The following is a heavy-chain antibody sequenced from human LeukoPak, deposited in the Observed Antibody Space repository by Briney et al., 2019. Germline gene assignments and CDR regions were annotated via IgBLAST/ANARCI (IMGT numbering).Heavy chain of an antibody. Sequence: SETLSLTCAVYGGSFSGYYWSWIRQPPGKGLEWIGEINHSGSTNYNPSLKSRVTISVDTSKNQFSLKLSSVTAADTAVYYCARVPPSDYWGQGTLVTVSS. J-gene: IGHJ4*02. CDR3: ARVPPSDY. D-gene: IGHD1-14*01. V-gene: IGHV4-34*01. CDR1: GGSFSGYY. CDR2: INHSGST.